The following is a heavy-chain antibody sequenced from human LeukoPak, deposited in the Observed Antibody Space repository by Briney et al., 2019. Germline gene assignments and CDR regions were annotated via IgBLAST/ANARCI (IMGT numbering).Heavy chain of an antibody. J-gene: IGHJ6*03. V-gene: IGHV4-30-4*08. CDR2: IYYSGST. CDR1: GGSISSGDYY. CDR3: ARVIISGDIVVVPAAIRTYYYYYYMDV. D-gene: IGHD2-2*02. Sequence: PSETLSLTCTVSGGSISSGDYYWSWIRQPPGKGLEWIGYIYYSGSTYYNPSLKSRVTISVDTSKNQFSLKLSSVTAADTAVYYCARVIISGDIVVVPAAIRTYYYYYYMDVWGKGTTVTVSS.